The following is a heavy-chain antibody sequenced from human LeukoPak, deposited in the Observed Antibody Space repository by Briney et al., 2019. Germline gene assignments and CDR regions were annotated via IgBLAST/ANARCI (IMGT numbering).Heavy chain of an antibody. CDR1: GGSISSYF. CDR3: ARDRRRGYSGYDYRRNWFDP. D-gene: IGHD5-12*01. V-gene: IGHV4-59*12. J-gene: IGHJ5*02. CDR2: IYDSGST. Sequence: KPSETLSLTCTVSGGSISSYFWSWIRQPPRKGLEWIGYIYDSGSTNYNPSLKSRVTISVDTSKNQFSLKLSSVTAADTAVYYCARDRRRGYSGYDYRRNWFDPWGQGTLVTVSS.